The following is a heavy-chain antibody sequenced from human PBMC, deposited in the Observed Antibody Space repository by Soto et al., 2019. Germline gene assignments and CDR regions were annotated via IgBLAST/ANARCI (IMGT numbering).Heavy chain of an antibody. D-gene: IGHD3-22*01. V-gene: IGHV4-59*02. CDR2: TYYSGSI. CDR3: ARILSSGYYYPLDS. Sequence: PSETLSLTCTVSGGSVSDYYLSWIRRPPGKGLEYIGYTYYSGSINYNPSLKGRVTFSVDTSKNQFSLTLNSVTAADTAVYYCARILSSGYYYPLDSWGQGTLVTVSS. J-gene: IGHJ4*02. CDR1: GGSVSDYY.